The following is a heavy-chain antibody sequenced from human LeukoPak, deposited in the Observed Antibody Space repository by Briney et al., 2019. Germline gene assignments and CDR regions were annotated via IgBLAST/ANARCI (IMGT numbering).Heavy chain of an antibody. CDR2: IYYSGST. J-gene: IGHJ4*02. Sequence: SQTLSLTCTVSGGSISSGDYYWSWIRQPPGKGLEWFGYIYYSGSTYYNPSLKSRVTISVDSSKNQFSLKLSSVTAADTAVYYCARGDGMITFVGVILYNWGQGTLVTVSS. CDR3: ARGDGMITFVGVILYN. V-gene: IGHV4-30-4*01. D-gene: IGHD3-16*02. CDR1: GGSISSGDYY.